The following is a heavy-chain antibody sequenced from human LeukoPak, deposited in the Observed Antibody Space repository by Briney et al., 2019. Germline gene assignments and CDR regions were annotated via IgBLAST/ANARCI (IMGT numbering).Heavy chain of an antibody. J-gene: IGHJ4*02. CDR2: IYHSGST. Sequence: SETLSLTCAVSGGSISSGGYSWIWIRQPPVKGLEWIGYIYHSGSTYYNPSLKSRVTMSVDTSKNQFSLKLSSVTAADTAVYHCARADGLAWVDYWGQGTLVTVSS. V-gene: IGHV4-30-4*07. CDR1: GGSISSGGYS. CDR3: ARADGLAWVDY. D-gene: IGHD3/OR15-3a*01.